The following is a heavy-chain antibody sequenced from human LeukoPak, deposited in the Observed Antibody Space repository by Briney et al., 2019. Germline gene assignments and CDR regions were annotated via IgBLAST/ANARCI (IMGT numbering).Heavy chain of an antibody. CDR2: ISPSGGST. CDR1: GYTFTGYY. CDR3: AREKGSSSPHYYYYYGMDV. Sequence: GASVKVSCKASGYTFTGYYMHWVRQAPGQGLEWMGIISPSGGSTSYAQKFQGRVTMTRDTSTSTVYMELSSLRSEDTAVYYCAREKGSSSPHYYYYYGMDVWGQGTTVTVSS. V-gene: IGHV1-46*01. J-gene: IGHJ6*02. D-gene: IGHD6-13*01.